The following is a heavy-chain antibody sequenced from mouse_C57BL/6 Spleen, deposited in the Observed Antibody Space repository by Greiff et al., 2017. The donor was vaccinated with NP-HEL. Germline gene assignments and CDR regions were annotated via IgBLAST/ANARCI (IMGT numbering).Heavy chain of an antibody. D-gene: IGHD1-1*01. CDR1: GYSITSGYY. CDR3: ARVLYYYGSSHWYFDV. V-gene: IGHV3-6*01. Sequence: VQLKESGPGLVKPSQSLSLTCSVTGYSITSGYYWNWIRQFPGNNLEWMGYISYDGSNNYNPSLKNRISITRDTSKNQFFLKLNSVTTEDTATYYCARVLYYYGSSHWYFDVWGTGTTVTVSS. CDR2: ISYDGSN. J-gene: IGHJ1*03.